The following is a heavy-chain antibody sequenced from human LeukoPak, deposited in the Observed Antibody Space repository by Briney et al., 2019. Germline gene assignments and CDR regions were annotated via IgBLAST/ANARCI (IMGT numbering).Heavy chain of an antibody. Sequence: ASVKVSCKASGYIFTSYGISWVRQAPGQGLEWMGWSSTYNGNTNYARKFQGRVTMTADTSTSTVYMELRSLRSGDTAVYYCARESSSFYCDYWGQGTSVTVSS. CDR3: ARESSSFYCDY. CDR1: GYIFTSYG. J-gene: IGHJ4*02. V-gene: IGHV1-18*01. CDR2: SSTYNGNT. D-gene: IGHD6-6*01.